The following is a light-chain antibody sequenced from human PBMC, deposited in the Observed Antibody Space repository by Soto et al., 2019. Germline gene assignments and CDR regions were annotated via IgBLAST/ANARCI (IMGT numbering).Light chain of an antibody. CDR1: QSVSRY. V-gene: IGKV3-11*01. Sequence: IVLTQSPGTLSLSPGERATLSCRASQSVSRYLAWYQQKPGQAPRLLIYDASNRATGIPARFSGSGSGTDFTLTISSLEPEDFAVYYCQQRLNWPPITFGQGTRLEIK. CDR2: DAS. J-gene: IGKJ5*01. CDR3: QQRLNWPPIT.